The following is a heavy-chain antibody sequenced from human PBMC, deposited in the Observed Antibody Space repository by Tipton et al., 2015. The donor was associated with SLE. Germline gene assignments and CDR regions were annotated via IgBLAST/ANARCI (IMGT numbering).Heavy chain of an antibody. V-gene: IGHV4-38-2*02. CDR3: ARDIRRGHSGYDYHAFDI. D-gene: IGHD5-12*01. CDR2: IYHSGST. CDR1: GDSISDYY. Sequence: GLVKPSETLYLTCTVSGDSISDYYWGWIRQPPGKGLEWIGSIYHSGSTYYNPSLKSRVTISVDTSKNQFSLKLSSVTAADTAVYYCARDIRRGHSGYDYHAFDIWGQGTMVTVSS. J-gene: IGHJ3*02.